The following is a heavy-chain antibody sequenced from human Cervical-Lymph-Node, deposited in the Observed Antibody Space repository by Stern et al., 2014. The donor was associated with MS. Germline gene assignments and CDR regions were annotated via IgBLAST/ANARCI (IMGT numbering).Heavy chain of an antibody. CDR2: ISYDGSSQ. V-gene: IGHV3-30-3*01. J-gene: IGHJ4*02. Sequence: VHLVESGGGVVQPGRSLRLSCATSGFTFGRHSMHWVRQVPGKGLAWVAIISYDGSSQHYADSVKGRFTISRDNSNNTLYLQMNSLRIEDTAMYYCARPAAARYFDYWGQGSQVTVSS. D-gene: IGHD6-25*01. CDR1: GFTFGRHS. CDR3: ARPAAARYFDY.